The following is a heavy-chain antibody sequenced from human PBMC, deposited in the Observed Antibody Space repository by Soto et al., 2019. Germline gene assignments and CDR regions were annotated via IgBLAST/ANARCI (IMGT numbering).Heavy chain of an antibody. CDR2: ISAYNGNT. V-gene: IGHV1-18*04. J-gene: IGHJ4*02. CDR3: AGGGGYYYDSSGYYFSYDY. CDR1: GYTFTSYG. Sequence: ASVKVSCKASGYTFTSYGISWVRQAPGQGLEWMGWISAYNGNTNYAQKLQGRVTMTTDTSTSTAYMELRSPRSDDTAVYYCAGGGGYYYDSSGYYFSYDYWGQGTLVTVSS. D-gene: IGHD3-22*01.